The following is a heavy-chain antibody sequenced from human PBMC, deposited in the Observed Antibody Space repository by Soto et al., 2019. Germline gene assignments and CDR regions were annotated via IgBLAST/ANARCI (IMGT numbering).Heavy chain of an antibody. CDR1: GYTFTSYG. V-gene: IGHV1-18*01. Sequence: ASVKVSCQASGYTFTSYGISWVRQAPGQGLEWMGWISAYNGNTNYAQKLQGRVTMTTDTSTSTAYMELRSLRSDDTAVYYCASGSTTVTWLAAFDIWGQGTMVTVSS. J-gene: IGHJ3*02. D-gene: IGHD4-17*01. CDR3: ASGSTTVTWLAAFDI. CDR2: ISAYNGNT.